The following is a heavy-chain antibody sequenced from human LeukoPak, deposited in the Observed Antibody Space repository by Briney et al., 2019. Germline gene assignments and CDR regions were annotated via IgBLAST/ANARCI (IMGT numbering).Heavy chain of an antibody. V-gene: IGHV4-30-2*01. Sequence: ASQTLSLTCAVSGGSISSGGYSWSWIRQPPGKGLEWIGYIYHSGSTYYNPSLKSRATISVDRSKNQFSLKLSSVTAADTAVYYCARGRVVIDYFDYWGQGTLVTVSS. CDR3: ARGRVVIDYFDY. CDR1: GGSISSGGYS. D-gene: IGHD3-3*01. CDR2: IYHSGST. J-gene: IGHJ4*02.